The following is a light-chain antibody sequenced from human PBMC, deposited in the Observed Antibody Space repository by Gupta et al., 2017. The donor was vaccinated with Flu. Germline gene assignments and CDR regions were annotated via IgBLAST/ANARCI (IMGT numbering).Light chain of an antibody. CDR3: TSYTSDRTDV. CDR1: SSDVGRYNR. CDR2: EVS. Sequence: QSALTQPPSVSGSPGQSVTISCTGTSSDVGRYNRVSWYQQSPGTAPKLMIYEVSNRPSGVPDRCAGSKSGNTASLTISGLQAEDEADDYCTSYTSDRTDVFGTGTKVTVL. J-gene: IGLJ1*01. V-gene: IGLV2-18*02.